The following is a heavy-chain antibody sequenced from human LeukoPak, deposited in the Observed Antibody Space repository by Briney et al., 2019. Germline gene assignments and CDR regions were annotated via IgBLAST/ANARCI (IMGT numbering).Heavy chain of an antibody. CDR2: INHSGST. Sequence: PSETLSLTCAVYGGSFSGYYWSWLRQPPGKGREWIGEINHSGSTNYNPSLKSRVTISVDTPKNQFSLKLSSVTAADTAVYYCARGRRWFGELFPFFDYWGQGTLVTVSS. CDR1: GGSFSGYY. V-gene: IGHV4-34*01. J-gene: IGHJ4*02. D-gene: IGHD3-10*01. CDR3: ARGRRWFGELFPFFDY.